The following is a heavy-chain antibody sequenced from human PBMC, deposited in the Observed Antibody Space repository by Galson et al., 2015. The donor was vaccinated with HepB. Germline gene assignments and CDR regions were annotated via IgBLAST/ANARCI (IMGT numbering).Heavy chain of an antibody. CDR2: IKTDGSRT. Sequence: SLRLSCADSGFKFSSYWMHWVRQAPGKGLVWVARIKTDGSRTSYADSVKGRFTISGDNAKNTLHLQMNSLRAEDTAVYYCARGGYGISDGFDMWGQGTMVTVSS. D-gene: IGHD5-12*01. CDR3: ARGGYGISDGFDM. V-gene: IGHV3-74*01. J-gene: IGHJ3*02. CDR1: GFKFSSYW.